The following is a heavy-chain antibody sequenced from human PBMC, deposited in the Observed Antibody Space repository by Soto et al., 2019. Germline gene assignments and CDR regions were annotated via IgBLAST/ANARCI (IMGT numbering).Heavy chain of an antibody. CDR1: GYSISSGYY. CDR2: IYHSGST. D-gene: IGHD3-3*01. J-gene: IGHJ4*02. CDR3: ARDENDFWSGDPMDY. Sequence: PXETLSLTCAVSGYSISSGYYWGWIRQPPGKGLEWIGSIYHSGSTYYNPSLKSRVTMSVDTSKNRFSLKLSSVTAADTAVYYCARDENDFWSGDPMDYWGQGTLVTVSS. V-gene: IGHV4-38-2*02.